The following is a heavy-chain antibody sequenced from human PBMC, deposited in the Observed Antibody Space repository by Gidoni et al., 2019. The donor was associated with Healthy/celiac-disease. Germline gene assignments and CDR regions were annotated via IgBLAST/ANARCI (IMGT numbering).Heavy chain of an antibody. CDR2: ISGSGGST. Sequence: EVQLLESGGGLVQPGGSLRLSCAASGFTLSSYAMSWVRQAPGTGLAWVSAISGSGGSTYYADSVKGRFTISRDNSKNTLYLQMNSLRAEDTAVYYCAKEVEAAAAGFDYWGQGTLVTVSS. V-gene: IGHV3-23*01. CDR3: AKEVEAAAAGFDY. CDR1: GFTLSSYA. J-gene: IGHJ4*02. D-gene: IGHD6-13*01.